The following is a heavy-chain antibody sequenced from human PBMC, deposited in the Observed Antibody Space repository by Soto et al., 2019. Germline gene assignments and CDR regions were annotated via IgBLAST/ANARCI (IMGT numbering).Heavy chain of an antibody. CDR3: ARDQTGITTTGGGRIDH. J-gene: IGHJ4*02. V-gene: IGHV3-30-3*01. Sequence: PGGSLRLSCAASGFTFSTHAMHWVRQAPGKGLECVAIVSFDGSNKYYADSVKGRFTISRDNSKNTLYLQMSGLTPEDTAVYYCARDQTGITTTGGGRIDHWGQGTLVNVS. CDR1: GFTFSTHA. D-gene: IGHD1-20*01. CDR2: VSFDGSNK.